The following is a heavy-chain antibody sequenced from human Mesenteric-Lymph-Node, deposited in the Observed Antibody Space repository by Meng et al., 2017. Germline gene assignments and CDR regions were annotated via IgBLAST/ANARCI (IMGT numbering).Heavy chain of an antibody. V-gene: IGHV3-74*01. J-gene: IGHJ6*02. Sequence: GGSLRLSCTASGFTISNHWMHWVRQTPGKGLVWVSRIDDAGSLTSYADSVKGRFTISRDNSKNTLYLQMNSLRAEDTAVYYCARTTDIAVAGIPKLGYYYYGMDVWGQGTTVTVSS. CDR1: GFTISNHW. CDR2: IDDAGSLT. CDR3: ARTTDIAVAGIPKLGYYYYGMDV. D-gene: IGHD6-19*01.